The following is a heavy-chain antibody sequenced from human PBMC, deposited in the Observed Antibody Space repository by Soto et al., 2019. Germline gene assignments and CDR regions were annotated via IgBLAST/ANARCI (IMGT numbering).Heavy chain of an antibody. CDR3: AKDRGYCSGGSCYPAHYFDY. CDR2: ISYDGSNK. V-gene: IGHV3-30*18. CDR1: GFTFSSYG. Sequence: GGSLRLSCAASGFTFSSYGMHWVRQAPGKGLEWVAVISYDGSNKYYADSVKGRFTISRDNSKNTLYLQMNSLRAEDTAVYYCAKDRGYCSGGSCYPAHYFDYWGQGTLATDSS. J-gene: IGHJ4*02. D-gene: IGHD2-15*01.